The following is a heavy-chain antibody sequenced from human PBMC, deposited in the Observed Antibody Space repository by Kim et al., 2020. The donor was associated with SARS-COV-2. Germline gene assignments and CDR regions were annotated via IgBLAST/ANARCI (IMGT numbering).Heavy chain of an antibody. J-gene: IGHJ6*02. CDR3: ARETLNSGNWDV. D-gene: IGHD3-10*01. CDR1: GHTLSTYA. Sequence: ASVKVSCKASGHTLSTYAMHWVRQAPGQRLEWMGWINGGNGYTRITQNFQGRVTITRDTTASTVYMELSSLKFEDTAVYYCARETLNSGNWDVWGQGTTVTVSS. CDR2: INGGNGYT. V-gene: IGHV1-3*01.